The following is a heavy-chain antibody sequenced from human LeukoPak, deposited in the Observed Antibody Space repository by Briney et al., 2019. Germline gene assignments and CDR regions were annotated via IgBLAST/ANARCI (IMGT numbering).Heavy chain of an antibody. D-gene: IGHD3-10*01. CDR3: ARTVRGPAARAFDY. CDR1: GFTFSSYS. Sequence: GGPLRLSCAASGFTFSSYSMNWVRQAPGKGLEWVSSISSSSSYIYSADSVKGRFTISRDNSKNTLYLRMNSLRAEDTAVYYCARTVRGPAARAFDYWGQGTLVTVSS. V-gene: IGHV3-21*01. J-gene: IGHJ4*02. CDR2: ISSSSSYI.